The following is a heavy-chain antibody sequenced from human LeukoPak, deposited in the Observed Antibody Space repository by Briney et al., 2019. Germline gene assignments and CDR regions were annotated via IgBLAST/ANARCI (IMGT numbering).Heavy chain of an antibody. CDR2: IYYSGST. D-gene: IGHD2-2*02. CDR1: GGSISSYY. V-gene: IGHV4-59*01. CDR3: ARHLYRYFDY. Sequence: KPSETLSLTCTVSGGSISSYYWSWIRQPPGKGLEWIGYIYYSGSTKYNPSLKSRVTISVDTSKNQFSLKLSSVTAADTAVYYCARHLYRYFDYWGQGTPVTVSS. J-gene: IGHJ4*02.